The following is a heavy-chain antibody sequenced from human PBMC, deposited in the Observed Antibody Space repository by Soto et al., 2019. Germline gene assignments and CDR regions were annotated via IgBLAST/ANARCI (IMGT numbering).Heavy chain of an antibody. Sequence: PGGSLRLSCAASGFTFSSYGMHWVRQAPGKGLEWVAVISYDGSNKYYADSVKGRFTISRDNSKNTLYLQMNSLRAEDTAVYYCAKDTGDSWGQGTLVTVSS. D-gene: IGHD3-10*01. J-gene: IGHJ4*02. CDR3: AKDTGDS. CDR1: GFTFSSYG. V-gene: IGHV3-30*18. CDR2: ISYDGSNK.